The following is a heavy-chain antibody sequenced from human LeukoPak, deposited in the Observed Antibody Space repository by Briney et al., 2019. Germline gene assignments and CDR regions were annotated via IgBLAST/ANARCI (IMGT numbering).Heavy chain of an antibody. V-gene: IGHV4-39*01. CDR3: ARSRVGATILHFDY. D-gene: IGHD1-26*01. Sequence: KPSETLSLTCTVSGGSISSSSYCWGWSRQPPGKGLEWIGSIYSSGSTYYNPSLKSRVTISVDTSKNQFSPKLSSVTAADTALFYCARSRVGATILHFDYWGQGTLVTVSS. CDR1: GGSISSSSYC. J-gene: IGHJ4*02. CDR2: IYSSGST.